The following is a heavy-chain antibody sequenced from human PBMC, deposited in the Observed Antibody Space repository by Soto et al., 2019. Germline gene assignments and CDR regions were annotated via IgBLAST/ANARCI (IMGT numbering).Heavy chain of an antibody. J-gene: IGHJ6*03. V-gene: IGHV1-46*03. D-gene: IGHD6-6*01. CDR2: INPSGGST. Sequence: ASVKVSCKASGYTFTSYYMHWVRQAPGQGLEWMGIINPSGGSTSYAQKFQGRVTMTRDTSTSTVYMELSSLRSEDTAVYYCASSSSRYYYYYYYMDVWGKGTTVTVSS. CDR1: GYTFTSYY. CDR3: ASSSSRYYYYYYYMDV.